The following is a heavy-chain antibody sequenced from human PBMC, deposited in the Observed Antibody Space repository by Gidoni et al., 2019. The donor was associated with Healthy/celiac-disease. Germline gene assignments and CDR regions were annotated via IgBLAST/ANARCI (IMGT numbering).Heavy chain of an antibody. Sequence: QVQLVQSGAEVRKPGASGKVTCKAAGYTFTGYYMHWVRQAPGQGLEWMGWITPNSGGTNYAQKFQGRVPMTRDTSISTAYMELSRLRSDDTAVYYCAREGGYYDSSVENAFDIWGQGTMVTVSS. CDR3: AREGGYYDSSVENAFDI. J-gene: IGHJ3*02. V-gene: IGHV1-2*02. D-gene: IGHD3-22*01. CDR1: GYTFTGYY. CDR2: ITPNSGGT.